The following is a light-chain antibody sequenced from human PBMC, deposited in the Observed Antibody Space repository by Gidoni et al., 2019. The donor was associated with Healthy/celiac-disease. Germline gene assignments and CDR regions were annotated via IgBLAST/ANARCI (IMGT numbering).Light chain of an antibody. CDR3: QQYYSTPPLT. CDR2: WAS. V-gene: IGKV4-1*01. Sequence: DIVMTQSPDSLAVSLGERATINCKSSQSVLYSSNNKNYLAWYQQKPGQPPKLLIYWASTRESGVPDRFSGSGSGTDFTLTISSLQAEDGAVYYCQQYYSTPPLTFGQXTKVEIK. J-gene: IGKJ1*01. CDR1: QSVLYSSNNKNY.